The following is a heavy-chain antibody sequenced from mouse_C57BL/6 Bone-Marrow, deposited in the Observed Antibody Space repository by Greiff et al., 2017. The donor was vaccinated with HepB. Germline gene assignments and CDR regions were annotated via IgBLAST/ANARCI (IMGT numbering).Heavy chain of an antibody. J-gene: IGHJ3*01. D-gene: IGHD2-4*01. Sequence: EVQGVESGGGLVQPKGSLKLSCAASGFTFNTYAMHWVRQAPGKGLEWVARIRSKSSNYATYYADSVKDRFTISRDDSQSMLYLQMNNLKTEDTAMYYCVRERDYDKVFAYWGQGTLVTVSA. CDR2: IRSKSSNYAT. V-gene: IGHV10-3*01. CDR3: VRERDYDKVFAY. CDR1: GFTFNTYA.